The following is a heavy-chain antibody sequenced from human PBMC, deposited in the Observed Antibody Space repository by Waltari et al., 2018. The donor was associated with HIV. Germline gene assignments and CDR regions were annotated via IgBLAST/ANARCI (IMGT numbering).Heavy chain of an antibody. Sequence: QVQLQESGPGLVKPSETLSLTCTVSGGSISSYYWSWIRQPPGKGLEWIGYIDYSGSTNHNPSLKSRVTISVDTSKNQFSLKLSSVTAADTAVYYCARGPHSYYGMDVWGQGTTVTVSS. CDR1: GGSISSYY. CDR3: ARGPHSYYGMDV. CDR2: IDYSGST. J-gene: IGHJ6*02. V-gene: IGHV4-59*01.